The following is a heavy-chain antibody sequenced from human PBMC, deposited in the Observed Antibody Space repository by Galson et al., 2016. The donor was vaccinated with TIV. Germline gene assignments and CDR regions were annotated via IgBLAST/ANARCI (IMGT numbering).Heavy chain of an antibody. CDR2: IYQSGST. V-gene: IGHV4-4*09. Sequence: SETLSLTCTVSGDSINNYFWNWFRQSPGKGLEWIGDIYQSGSTNYNPSLKSRVTISIDTSKSQFSLRLSAVTAADTALYCCVRYKSWVGPPDYWGQGILVTVSS. CDR1: GDSINNYF. D-gene: IGHD1-1*01. CDR3: VRYKSWVGPPDY. J-gene: IGHJ4*02.